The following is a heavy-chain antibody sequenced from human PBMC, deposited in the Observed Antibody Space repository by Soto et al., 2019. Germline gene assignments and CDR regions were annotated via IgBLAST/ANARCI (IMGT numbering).Heavy chain of an antibody. V-gene: IGHV1-69*01. D-gene: IGHD5-18*01. Sequence: QVQLVQSGAEVKKPGSSVKVSCKASGGTFSSYAISWVRQAPGQGLEWMVGIIPIFGTANYAQKVQGRVPIPADESTSTAYKEQSSMRYEATAVYYCARERPEYTAMVGWFDPRGQGTRVTVSS. CDR2: IIPIFGTA. CDR1: GGTFSSYA. J-gene: IGHJ5*02. CDR3: ARERPEYTAMVGWFDP.